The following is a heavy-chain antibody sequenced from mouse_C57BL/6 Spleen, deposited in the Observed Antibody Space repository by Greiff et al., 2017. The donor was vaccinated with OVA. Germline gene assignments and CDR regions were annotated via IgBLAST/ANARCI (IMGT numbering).Heavy chain of an antibody. CDR3: ARLYYDYDWFAY. CDR1: GFTFSSYG. CDR2: ISSGGSYT. Sequence: DVMLVESGGDLVKPGGSLKLSCAASGFTFSSYGMSWVRQTPDKRLEWVATISSGGSYTYYPDSVKGRFTISRDNAKNTLYLQMSSLKSEDTAMYYCARLYYDYDWFAYWGQGTLVTVSA. V-gene: IGHV5-6*02. J-gene: IGHJ3*01. D-gene: IGHD2-4*01.